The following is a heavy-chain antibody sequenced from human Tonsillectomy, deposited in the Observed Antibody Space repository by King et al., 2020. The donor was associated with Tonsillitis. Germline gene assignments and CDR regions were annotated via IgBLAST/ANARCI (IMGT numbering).Heavy chain of an antibody. Sequence: VQLVESGAELKEPGASLKVSCKASGYSFTNYYMHWVRQAPGQRLEWMGLINPSGTGTGYAQNFQGRITMTRDMSTGTDYMELSSLRSDDTAVYYCAREGGSFRHFDLWGRGTLVTVSS. CDR3: AREGGSFRHFDL. V-gene: IGHV1-46*01. J-gene: IGHJ2*01. CDR1: GYSFTNYY. D-gene: IGHD2/OR15-2a*01. CDR2: INPSGTGT.